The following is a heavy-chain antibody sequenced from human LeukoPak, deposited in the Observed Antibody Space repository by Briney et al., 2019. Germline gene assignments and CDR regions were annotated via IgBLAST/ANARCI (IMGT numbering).Heavy chain of an antibody. V-gene: IGHV1-24*01. CDR2: FDPEDGET. Sequence: GASVKVSCKVSGYTLTELSMHWVRQAPGKGLEGMGGFDPEDGETIYAQKFQGRVTMTEDTSTDTAYMELSSLRSEDTAVYYCATRDYGDYGYYFDYWGQGTLVTVSS. CDR1: GYTLTELS. CDR3: ATRDYGDYGYYFDY. J-gene: IGHJ4*02. D-gene: IGHD4-17*01.